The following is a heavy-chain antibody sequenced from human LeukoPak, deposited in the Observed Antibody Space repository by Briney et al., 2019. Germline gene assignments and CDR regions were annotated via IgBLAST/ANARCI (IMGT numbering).Heavy chain of an antibody. CDR2: IYYSGST. Sequence: SETLSLTCTVSGGSFSSSSYYWGWIRQPPGKGLEWIGYIYYSGSTSYNPSLNSRVTISVDTSKKQFSLELTSVTAADAAVYYCARWGGISPIDYWGQGILVTVSS. CDR1: GGSFSSSSYY. CDR3: ARWGGISPIDY. D-gene: IGHD1-26*01. J-gene: IGHJ4*02. V-gene: IGHV4-61*01.